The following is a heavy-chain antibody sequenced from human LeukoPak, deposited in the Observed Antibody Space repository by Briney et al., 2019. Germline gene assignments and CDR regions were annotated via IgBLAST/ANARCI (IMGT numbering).Heavy chain of an antibody. CDR2: INHSGST. CDR1: GGSFSGYY. V-gene: IGHV4-34*01. J-gene: IGHJ4*02. Sequence: SETLSLTCAVYGGSFSGYYWSWIRQPPGKGLEWIGEINHSGSTNYNPSLKSRATISVDTSKNQFSLKLSSVTAADTAVYYCARGSGIVVVVAATPRYFDYWGQGTLVTVSS. CDR3: ARGSGIVVVVAATPRYFDY. D-gene: IGHD2-15*01.